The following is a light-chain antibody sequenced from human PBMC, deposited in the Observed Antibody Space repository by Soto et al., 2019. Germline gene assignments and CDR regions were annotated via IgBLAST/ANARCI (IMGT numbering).Light chain of an antibody. V-gene: IGKV3-15*01. CDR1: QNVRTN. J-gene: IGKJ2*01. CDR2: GAS. Sequence: TNSKATLSVSPGERATLSCRASQNVRTNLAWYQQKPGQAPRLLIYGASTRATGIPARFSGSGSGTEFTLTISSLQSEDFAVYYCHQFHDWPLYTFGQGT. CDR3: HQFHDWPLYT.